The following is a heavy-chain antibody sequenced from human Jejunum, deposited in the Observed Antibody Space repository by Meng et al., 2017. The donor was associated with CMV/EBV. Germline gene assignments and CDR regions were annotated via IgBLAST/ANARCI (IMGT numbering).Heavy chain of an antibody. CDR3: AAEVAVRNYFSYGMDV. CDR1: GFSVNSNF. Sequence: GFSVNSNFMTWVRQAPGKGLEWVAVGYSAGMTYYADSVKGRFTISRDNSKNTMFLQMNGLRLEDTAMYYCAAEVAVRNYFSYGMDVWGQGTMVTVSS. D-gene: IGHD3-10*01. CDR2: GYSAGMT. V-gene: IGHV3-66*02. J-gene: IGHJ6*02.